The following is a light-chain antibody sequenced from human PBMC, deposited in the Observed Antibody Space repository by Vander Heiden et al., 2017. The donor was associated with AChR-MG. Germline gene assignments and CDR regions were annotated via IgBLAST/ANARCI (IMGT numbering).Light chain of an antibody. CDR1: SSDVGGYNF. CDR3: SSYTTSRTLV. V-gene: IGLV2-14*03. Sequence: QSALTQPASVSGFPGQSITISCTGTSSDVGGYNFVPWYQHYPGNAPILVIYGVSERPSGVSNRFSGSKSGNTASLTSSGLQAEDEADYYCSSYTTSRTLVFGGGTRLTVL. J-gene: IGLJ3*02. CDR2: GVS.